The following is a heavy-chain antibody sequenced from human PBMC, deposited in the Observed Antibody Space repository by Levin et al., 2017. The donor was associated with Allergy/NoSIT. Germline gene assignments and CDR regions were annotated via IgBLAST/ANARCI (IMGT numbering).Heavy chain of an antibody. CDR2: IIPILGIA. CDR1: GGTFSSYA. V-gene: IGHV1-69*04. CDR3: ASPQGFGWFDP. J-gene: IGHJ5*02. Sequence: ASVKVSCKASGGTFSSYAISWVRQAPGQGLEWMGRIIPILGIANYAQKFQGRVTITADKSTSTAYMELSSLRSEDTAVYYCASPQGFGWFDPWGQGTLVTVSS. D-gene: IGHD3-16*01.